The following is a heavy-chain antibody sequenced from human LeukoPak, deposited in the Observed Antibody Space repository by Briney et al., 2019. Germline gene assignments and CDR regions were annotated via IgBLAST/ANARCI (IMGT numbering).Heavy chain of an antibody. Sequence: GGSLRLSCAASGFTFNNYWIHWFRQFPGKGLVWVSRINNDGSSASYVDSVKGRFTISRDNAKNTLFLQMNSLRAEDTAVYYCARRGTGHGMDVWGQGTTVIVSS. J-gene: IGHJ6*02. CDR1: GFTFNNYW. V-gene: IGHV3-74*01. CDR3: ARRGTGHGMDV. D-gene: IGHD1-1*01. CDR2: INNDGSSA.